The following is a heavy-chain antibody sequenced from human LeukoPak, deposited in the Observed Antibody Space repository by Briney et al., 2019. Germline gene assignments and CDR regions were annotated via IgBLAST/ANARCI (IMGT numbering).Heavy chain of an antibody. D-gene: IGHD6-19*01. CDR3: ARERQWVVGGGGYYYYYMDV. CDR1: GGSISSGSYY. V-gene: IGHV4-61*02. CDR2: IYTSGST. Sequence: SETLSLTCTVSGGSISSGSYYWSWIRQPAGKGLEWIGRIYTSGSTNYNPSLKSRVTISVDTSKNQFSLKLSSLTAADTAVYYCARERQWVVGGGGYYYYYMDVWGKGTTVTVSS. J-gene: IGHJ6*03.